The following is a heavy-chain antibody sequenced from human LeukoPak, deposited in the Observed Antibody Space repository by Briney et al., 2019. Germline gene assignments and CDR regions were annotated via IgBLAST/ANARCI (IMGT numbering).Heavy chain of an antibody. Sequence: ASVNLSCKASVYSFTSHGTSWVRQAPGQGLERVVWISAYDGNTKSTQKLQGRVIMTTDTSTSTAYMELRSLRSDDTAVYYCARDRWAWWSYRYPYDLWGRG. J-gene: IGHJ4*02. CDR2: ISAYDGNT. D-gene: IGHD3-16*02. CDR1: VYSFTSHG. V-gene: IGHV1-18*01. CDR3: ARDRWAWWSYRYPYDL.